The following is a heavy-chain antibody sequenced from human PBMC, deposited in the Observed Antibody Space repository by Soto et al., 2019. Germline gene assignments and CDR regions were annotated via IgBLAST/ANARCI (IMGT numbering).Heavy chain of an antibody. CDR2: VYYSGRT. Sequence: PGETLSLTCLGSGGSISGYYWAWIRQPSGKGLEWIGHVYYSGRTSYNPSLKSRVSISMDTSKNQFSLNLDSVTAADTAVYFCARDFAYFDSWGQGTLVTVSS. V-gene: IGHV4-59*01. CDR1: GGSISGYY. CDR3: ARDFAYFDS. J-gene: IGHJ4*02. D-gene: IGHD3-3*01.